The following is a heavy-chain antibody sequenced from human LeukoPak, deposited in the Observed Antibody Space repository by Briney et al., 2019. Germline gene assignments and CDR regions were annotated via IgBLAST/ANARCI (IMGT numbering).Heavy chain of an antibody. CDR3: ARDSAVAGTGGFDY. V-gene: IGHV4-61*02. J-gene: IGHJ4*02. CDR2: ISSSGST. Sequence: PSQTLSLTCTVSGDSISSGDYYWSWIRQPAGKGLEWIGRISSSGSTNYNPSLKSRVTISVDTSKNQFSLKLSSVTAADTAVYYCARDSAVAGTGGFDYWGQGTLVTVSS. D-gene: IGHD6-19*01. CDR1: GDSISSGDYY.